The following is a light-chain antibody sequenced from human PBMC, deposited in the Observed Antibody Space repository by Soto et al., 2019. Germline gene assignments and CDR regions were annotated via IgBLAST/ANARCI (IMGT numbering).Light chain of an antibody. J-gene: IGKJ2*01. CDR1: QSISSN. V-gene: IGKV3-15*01. CDR3: QQYINWPPTYT. CDR2: SAS. Sequence: EIVMTQSPATLSVSPGERATLSCRASQSISSNLAWYQQKPGQAPRLLIYSASTRATGIPARCSGSGSETEFTLTISSLQSEDVAVYYCQQYINWPPTYTFGQGTKLEIK.